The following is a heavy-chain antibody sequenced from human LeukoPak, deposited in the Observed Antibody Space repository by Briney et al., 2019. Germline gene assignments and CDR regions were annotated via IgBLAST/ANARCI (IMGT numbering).Heavy chain of an antibody. CDR1: GYIFSNHW. D-gene: IGHD1-1*01. Sequence: GESLKISCKGSGYIFSNHWIGWVRQMPGKGLDWMGIIYPGDSDTSYSPSCQGQITNSADKSISTAYLQWKSLKASDTAMYYCAKEAMTGTGIGLDYWGQGTLVTVSS. CDR2: IYPGDSDT. J-gene: IGHJ4*02. CDR3: AKEAMTGTGIGLDY. V-gene: IGHV5-51*01.